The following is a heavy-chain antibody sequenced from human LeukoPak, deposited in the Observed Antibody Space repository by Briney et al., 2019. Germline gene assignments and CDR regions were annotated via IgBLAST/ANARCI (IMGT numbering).Heavy chain of an antibody. J-gene: IGHJ4*02. CDR1: GFTFSTYW. CDR2: IKSDGSST. Sequence: PGGSLRLSCAASGFTFSTYWMHWVRQAPGKGLVWISCIKSDGSSTTYADSVKGRFTISRDNAKNTLYLQMNSLRAEDTAVYYCAKSYTVTTILLDYWGQGTLVTVSS. V-gene: IGHV3-74*03. CDR3: AKSYTVTTILLDY. D-gene: IGHD4-17*01.